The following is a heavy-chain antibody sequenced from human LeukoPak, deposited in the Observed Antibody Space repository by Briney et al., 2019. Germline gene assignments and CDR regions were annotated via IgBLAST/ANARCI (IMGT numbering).Heavy chain of an antibody. CDR1: GYSISSGYY. CDR3: ARDLVVATSSFGY. CDR2: IYHSGST. Sequence: SETLSLTRTVSGYSISSGYYWGWIRQPPGKGLEWIGSIYHSGSTYYNPSLKSRVTISVDTSKNQFSLKLSSVTAADTAVYYCARDLVVATSSFGYWGQGTLVTVSS. J-gene: IGHJ4*02. D-gene: IGHD5-12*01. V-gene: IGHV4-38-2*02.